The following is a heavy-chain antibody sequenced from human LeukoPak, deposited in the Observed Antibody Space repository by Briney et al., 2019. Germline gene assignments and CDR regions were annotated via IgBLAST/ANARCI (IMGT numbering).Heavy chain of an antibody. V-gene: IGHV4-61*02. D-gene: IGHD3-3*01. J-gene: IGHJ3*02. CDR3: ARGTDYDFWSGYYKDAFDI. Sequence: SETLSLTCTVSGGSISSSSYYWSWIRQPAGKGLEWIGRIYTSGSTNYNPSLKSRVTISVDTSKNQFSLKLSSVTAADTAVYYCARGTDYDFWSGYYKDAFDIWGQGTMVTVSS. CDR2: IYTSGST. CDR1: GGSISSSSYY.